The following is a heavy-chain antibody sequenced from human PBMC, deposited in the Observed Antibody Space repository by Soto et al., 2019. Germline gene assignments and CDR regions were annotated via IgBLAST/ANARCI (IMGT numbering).Heavy chain of an antibody. Sequence: PSETLSLTCTVSVASISSSSYYWAWIRQPPGKGLEWIGSIYYIGYTYYNPSLKSRVTISVDTSKHQFSLKLSSVTAADTAVYYCARHNGPLYVGYYYDMDVWGQGTTVT. V-gene: IGHV4-39*01. J-gene: IGHJ6*02. CDR3: ARHNGPLYVGYYYDMDV. CDR1: VASISSSSYY. D-gene: IGHD3-16*01. CDR2: IYYIGYT.